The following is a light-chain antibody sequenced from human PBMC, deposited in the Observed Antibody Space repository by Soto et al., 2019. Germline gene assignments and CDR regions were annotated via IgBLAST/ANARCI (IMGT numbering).Light chain of an antibody. J-gene: IGLJ1*01. CDR3: AAWDASLSACV. CDR2: YNN. Sequence: QSVLTQPPSASGTAGQAVTLSCSGSDSNIESNSVYWYQHLPRMAPKLLIYYNNQRPSGVPDRFSGSRSGTSASLAIVGLRSEDEAVYYCAAWDASLSACVFGNGTKVTVL. CDR1: DSNIESNS. V-gene: IGLV1-47*02.